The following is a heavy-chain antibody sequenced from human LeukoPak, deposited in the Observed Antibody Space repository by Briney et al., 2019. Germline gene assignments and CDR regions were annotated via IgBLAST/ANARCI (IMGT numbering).Heavy chain of an antibody. CDR1: GYSFSTYW. J-gene: IGHJ4*02. CDR3: ARQGGAYYTVQIDY. V-gene: IGHV5-51*01. CDR2: IYPAGSDI. Sequence: GESLKISCKGSGYSFSTYWIGWVRQMPGKGLEWMGIIYPAGSDIRYSPSFQGQVTISADKSISTAYLQWSSLKASDTAMYYCARQGGAYYTVQIDYWGQGTLVTVSS. D-gene: IGHD1-26*01.